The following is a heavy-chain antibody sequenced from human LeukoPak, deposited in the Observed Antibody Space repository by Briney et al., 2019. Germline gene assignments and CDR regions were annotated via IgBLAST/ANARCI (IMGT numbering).Heavy chain of an antibody. J-gene: IGHJ5*02. V-gene: IGHV1-58*02. Sequence: SVKVSCKAAGFTFTSSTMQWVREARGQRLEWVGGIVVGSGNTNYAQKFQERVTITRDMSTSTAYMQLSSLRSEDTAVYYCAADPSYGDSGEDWFDPWGQGTLVTVSS. D-gene: IGHD4-17*01. CDR1: GFTFTSST. CDR2: IVVGSGNT. CDR3: AADPSYGDSGEDWFDP.